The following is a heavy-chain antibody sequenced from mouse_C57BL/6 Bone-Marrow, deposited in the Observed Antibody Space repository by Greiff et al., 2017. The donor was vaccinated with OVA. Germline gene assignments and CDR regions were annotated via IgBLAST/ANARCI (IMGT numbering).Heavy chain of an antibody. CDR1: GYAFSSSW. V-gene: IGHV1-82*01. D-gene: IGHD2-3*01. CDR2: IYPGDGDT. J-gene: IGHJ2*01. CDR3: AIHEDGYYASYFDY. Sequence: QVQLQQSGPELVKPGASVKISCKASGYAFSSSWMNWVKQRPGQGLEWIGRIYPGDGDTHYNGKFKGKATLTADKSSSTAYMQLSSLTSEDSAVYLWAIHEDGYYASYFDYGGQGTTLPVSS.